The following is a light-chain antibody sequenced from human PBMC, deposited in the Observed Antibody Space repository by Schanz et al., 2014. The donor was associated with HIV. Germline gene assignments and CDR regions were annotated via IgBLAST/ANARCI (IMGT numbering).Light chain of an antibody. J-gene: IGLJ3*02. CDR2: TDG. V-gene: IGLV1-40*01. CDR3: AAWDDSLSGQV. Sequence: QSVLAQPLSVSGAPGQRVTISCTGSSSNIGTGYDVHWYQVLPGTAPKLLISTDGGRPSGVPDRFSGSKSGTSATLVISGLRSEDEAHYYCAAWDDSLSGQVFGGGTKVTVL. CDR1: SSNIGTGYD.